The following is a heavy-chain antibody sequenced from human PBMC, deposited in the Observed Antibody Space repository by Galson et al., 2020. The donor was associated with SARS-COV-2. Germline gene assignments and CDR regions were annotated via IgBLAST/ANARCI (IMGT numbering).Heavy chain of an antibody. D-gene: IGHD1-26*01. CDR2: IIPSISIV. CDR1: GGTFSTHA. J-gene: IGHJ4*02. Sequence: KISCTASGGTFSTHAISWVRQAPGQGLEWLGGIIPSISIVNVPRKFRGRVTMTADESTTTAYMELSSLISDDTAVYYWASVRDNHGGKWPFDYWCQGTLVTVSS. CDR3: ASVRDNHGGKWPFDY. V-gene: IGHV1-69*01.